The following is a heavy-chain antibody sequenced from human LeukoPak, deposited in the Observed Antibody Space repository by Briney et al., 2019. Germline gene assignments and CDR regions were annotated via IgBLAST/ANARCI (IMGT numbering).Heavy chain of an antibody. CDR2: IWYDGSNK. D-gene: IGHD2-2*01. J-gene: IGHJ4*02. CDR1: GFTFSSYG. Sequence: GGSLRLSCAASGFTFSSYGMHWVRQAPGKGLEWVAVIWYDGSNKYYADSVKGRFTISRDNSKNTLYLQMNSLRAEDTAVYYCARGEGKYCSSTSCYLSPDYWGQGTLVTVSS. CDR3: ARGEGKYCSSTSCYLSPDY. V-gene: IGHV3-33*01.